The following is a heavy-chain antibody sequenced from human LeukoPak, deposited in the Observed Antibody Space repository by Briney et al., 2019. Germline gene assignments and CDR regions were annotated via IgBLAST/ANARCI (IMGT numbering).Heavy chain of an antibody. Sequence: GGPLRLSCAASGFTFSNYNMNWVRQAPGKGLEYVSAISSDGFGTYYADSVKGRFTISRDNSKNTLYLQMSSLRAEDTAVYYCVKRAGYNYDYWGQGTLVTVSS. V-gene: IGHV3-64D*06. D-gene: IGHD5-24*01. J-gene: IGHJ4*02. CDR1: GFTFSNYN. CDR3: VKRAGYNYDY. CDR2: ISSDGFGT.